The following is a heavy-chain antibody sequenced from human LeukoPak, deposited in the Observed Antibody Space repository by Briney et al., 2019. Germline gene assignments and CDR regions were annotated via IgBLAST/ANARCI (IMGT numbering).Heavy chain of an antibody. D-gene: IGHD6-13*01. CDR1: GDSVSSNSAA. Sequence: PSQTLSLTCAISGDSVSSNSAAWSWIRQSPSRGLEWLGRTYYRSKWYTEYAVSVKSRITINPDTSKNQSSLQLNSVTPEDTAVYYCARGSYTSTWFWGQGTLVTVSS. CDR2: TYYRSKWYT. CDR3: ARGSYTSTWF. J-gene: IGHJ4*02. V-gene: IGHV6-1*01.